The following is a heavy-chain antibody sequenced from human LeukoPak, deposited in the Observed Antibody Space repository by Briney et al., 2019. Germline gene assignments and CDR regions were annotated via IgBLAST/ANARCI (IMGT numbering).Heavy chain of an antibody. D-gene: IGHD2-15*01. CDR1: GLTFSRFL. CDR3: ARAGDGTAARDY. V-gene: IGHV3-7*01. CDR2: INENGNEK. J-gene: IGHJ4*02. Sequence: GGSLRLSCAASGLTFSRFLMSWVRQAPGKGLEWVANINENGNEKYYVDSVKGRFTVSRDNAKNSLYLQMNSLRAEDTAVYYCARAGDGTAARDYWGQGNLVTVSS.